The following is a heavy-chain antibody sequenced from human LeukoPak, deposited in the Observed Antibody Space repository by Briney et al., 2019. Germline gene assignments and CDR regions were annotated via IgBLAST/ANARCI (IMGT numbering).Heavy chain of an antibody. CDR3: ARHCSSTSCYVGAFDI. CDR1: GGSISSYY. Sequence: PSETLSLTCTVSGGSISSYYWSWIRQPAGKGLEWIGRIYTSGSTNYNPSLKSRVTMSVDTSKNQFSLKLSSVTAADTAVYYCARHCSSTSCYVGAFDIWGQGTMVTVSS. CDR2: IYTSGST. D-gene: IGHD2-2*01. J-gene: IGHJ3*02. V-gene: IGHV4-4*07.